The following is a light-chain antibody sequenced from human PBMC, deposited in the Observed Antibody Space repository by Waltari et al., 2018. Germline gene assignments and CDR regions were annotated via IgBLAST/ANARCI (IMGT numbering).Light chain of an antibody. CDR1: KIGGKN. V-gene: IGLV3-9*01. CDR2: RDN. J-gene: IGLJ3*02. Sequence: SYEVTQALSVSVALGQTAKITCGGDKIGGKNVHWYQQKPGQAPVLVIYRDNNRPSGIAERFYGANSVNTATLTISRAQVVDEADYYCQVWDTNTWVFGGGTKLTVL. CDR3: QVWDTNTWV.